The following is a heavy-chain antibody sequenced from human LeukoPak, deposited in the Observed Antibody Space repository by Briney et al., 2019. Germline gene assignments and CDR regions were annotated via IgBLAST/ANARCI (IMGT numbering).Heavy chain of an antibody. CDR2: IYPGDSDT. J-gene: IGHJ4*02. CDR1: GDSFTSYW. D-gene: IGHD6-19*01. CDR3: ARSPPGYSSGWYPSFVDY. V-gene: IGHV5-51*01. Sequence: GESLKISCKGPGDSFTSYWIGWVRQMPGKGLEWMGIIYPGDSDTRYSPSFQGQVTISADKSISTAYLQWSSLKASDTAMYYCARSPPGYSSGWYPSFVDYWGQGTLVTVSS.